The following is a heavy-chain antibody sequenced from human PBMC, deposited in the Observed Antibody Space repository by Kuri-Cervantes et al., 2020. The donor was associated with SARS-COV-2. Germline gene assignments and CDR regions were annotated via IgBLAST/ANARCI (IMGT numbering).Heavy chain of an antibody. CDR2: INPDGSYT. CDR1: GFTFNNFA. V-gene: IGHV3-74*01. D-gene: IGHD1-1*01. Sequence: GGSLRLSCVVSGFTFNNFAMTWVRQAPGKGLVWVSRINPDGSYTNNADSVKGRFTLSRDNAKNMLFLQMNGLRAEDTAVYYCVRDGDHWNFDYWGQGTLVTVSS. CDR3: VRDGDHWNFDY. J-gene: IGHJ4*02.